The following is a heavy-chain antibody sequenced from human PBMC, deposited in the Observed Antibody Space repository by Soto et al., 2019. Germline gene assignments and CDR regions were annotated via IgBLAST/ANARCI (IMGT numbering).Heavy chain of an antibody. D-gene: IGHD3-16*01. V-gene: IGHV3-30*18. CDR2: VFFDGNYK. CDR3: TKGGTVPFDY. J-gene: IGHJ4*02. Sequence: QVQFMQSGGGVVQPGKSLRLSCAASGVTFSRYAMHWVRQAPGERLEWVAVVFFDGNYKNYGDSVKGRFTVSRDNSKNTTYLQMNGLRPEDTGVYYCTKGGTVPFDYWGQGSGVIVSA. CDR1: GVTFSRYA.